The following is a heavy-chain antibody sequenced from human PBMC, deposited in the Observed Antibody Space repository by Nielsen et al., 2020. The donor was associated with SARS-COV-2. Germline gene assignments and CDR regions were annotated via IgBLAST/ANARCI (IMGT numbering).Heavy chain of an antibody. CDR1: GFTFSSYG. V-gene: IGHV3-30*18. J-gene: IGHJ4*02. CDR3: AKDGRGGFDY. Sequence: GESLKISCAASGFTFSSYGMHWVRQAPGKGLEWVAVISYDGSNKYYADSVKGRFTISRDNSKNTLYLQMNSLRAEDTAVYYCAKDGRGGFDYWGQGTQVTVSS. CDR2: ISYDGSNK. D-gene: IGHD1-26*01.